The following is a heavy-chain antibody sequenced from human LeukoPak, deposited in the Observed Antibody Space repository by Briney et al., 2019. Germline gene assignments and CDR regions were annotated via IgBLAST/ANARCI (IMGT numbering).Heavy chain of an antibody. D-gene: IGHD3-22*01. CDR1: GGTFSSYA. CDR3: ARVRDYYDGSGYKAYFDY. V-gene: IGHV1-69*13. J-gene: IGHJ4*02. CDR2: IIPIFGTA. Sequence: ASVKVSCKASGGTFSSYAISWVRQAPGQGLEWMGGIIPIFGTANYAQKFQGRVTITADESTSTAYMELSSLRSEDTAVYYCARVRDYYDGSGYKAYFDYWGQGTLDTVSS.